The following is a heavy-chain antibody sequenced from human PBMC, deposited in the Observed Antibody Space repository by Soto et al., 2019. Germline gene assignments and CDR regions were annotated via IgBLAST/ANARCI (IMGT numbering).Heavy chain of an antibody. V-gene: IGHV4-34*01. Sequence: QVQLQQWGAGLLKPSETLSLTCAVYGGSFSGYYWSWIRQPPGKGREWIGEINHSGSTNYNPSLKSRVTISGDTSKNRFSLKLSSVTDADTAVYYCARGAGDSSSWMRYWGQGTLVTVAS. CDR3: ARGAGDSSSWMRY. CDR1: GGSFSGYY. J-gene: IGHJ4*02. CDR2: INHSGST. D-gene: IGHD6-13*01.